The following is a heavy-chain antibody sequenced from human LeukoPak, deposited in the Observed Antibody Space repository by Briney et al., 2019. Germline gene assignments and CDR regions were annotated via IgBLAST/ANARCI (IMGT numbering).Heavy chain of an antibody. D-gene: IGHD6-19*01. J-gene: IGHJ3*02. CDR1: GFTFSDYY. CDR3: ARVAVAGTLPGAFDI. V-gene: IGHV3-11*01. Sequence: GGSLRLSCAASGFTFSDYYMSWIRQAPGKGLEWVSYISSSGSTIYYADSVKGRFTISRDNAKNSLYLQMNSLRAEDTAVYYCARVAVAGTLPGAFDIWGQGTMVTVSS. CDR2: ISSSGSTI.